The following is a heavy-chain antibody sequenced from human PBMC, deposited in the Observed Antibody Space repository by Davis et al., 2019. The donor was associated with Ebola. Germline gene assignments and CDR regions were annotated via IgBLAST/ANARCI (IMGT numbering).Heavy chain of an antibody. Sequence: ASVKVSCKASGYTFTSYGISWVRQAPGQGLEWMGWISAYNGNTNYAQKLQGRITMTTDTSTSTAYMELRSLRSDDTAVYYCARDVWRGCDVLSTDYWGQGTLVTVSS. CDR3: ARDVWRGCDVLSTDY. CDR1: GYTFTSYG. J-gene: IGHJ4*02. D-gene: IGHD2-21*02. CDR2: ISAYNGNT. V-gene: IGHV1-18*01.